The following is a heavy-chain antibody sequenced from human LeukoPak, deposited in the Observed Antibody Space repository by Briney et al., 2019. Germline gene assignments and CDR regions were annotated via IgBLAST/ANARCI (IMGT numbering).Heavy chain of an antibody. CDR2: IYHSGST. J-gene: IGHJ4*02. D-gene: IGHD5-24*01. Sequence: SQTLSLTCAVSGGSISSGGYSWSWIRQPPGKGLEWIGYIYHSGSTYYNPSLKSRVTISVDRSKNQFSLKLSSVTAADTAVYYCARAICRDGYNCPPIDWGQGTLVTVSS. CDR1: GGSISSGGYS. CDR3: ARAICRDGYNCPPID. V-gene: IGHV4-30-2*01.